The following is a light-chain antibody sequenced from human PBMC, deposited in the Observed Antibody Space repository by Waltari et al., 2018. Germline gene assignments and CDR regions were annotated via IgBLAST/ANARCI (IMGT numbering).Light chain of an antibody. CDR3: NSRDSSGNHVV. J-gene: IGLJ2*01. CDR2: GKN. Sequence: SSELTQDPAVSVALGQTVRITCQGDSLRSYYASWYQQKPGQAPGLVIYGKNNRPSGIPDRFSGYSSGNTASLTITGAQAEDEADYYCNSRDSSGNHVVFGGGTKLTVL. V-gene: IGLV3-19*01. CDR1: SLRSYY.